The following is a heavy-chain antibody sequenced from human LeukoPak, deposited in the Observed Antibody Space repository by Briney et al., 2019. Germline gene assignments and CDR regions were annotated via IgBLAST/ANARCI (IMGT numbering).Heavy chain of an antibody. CDR3: ARGMDYYGSGSYYNADDAFDI. D-gene: IGHD3-10*01. Sequence: GGSLRLSCAASGFTFSSYWMSWVRQAPGKGLEWVANIKQDGSEKYYVDSVKGRFTISRDNAKNSLYLQMNSLRAEDTAVYYCARGMDYYGSGSYYNADDAFDIWGQGTMVTVSS. J-gene: IGHJ3*02. V-gene: IGHV3-7*01. CDR1: GFTFSSYW. CDR2: IKQDGSEK.